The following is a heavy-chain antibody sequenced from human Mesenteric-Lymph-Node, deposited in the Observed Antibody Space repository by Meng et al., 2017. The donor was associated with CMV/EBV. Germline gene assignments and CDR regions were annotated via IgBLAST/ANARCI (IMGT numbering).Heavy chain of an antibody. J-gene: IGHJ4*02. CDR3: AKDPQAGRSWVDY. CDR1: GDSISSDTYY. Sequence: SETLSLTCTVSGDSISSDTYYWGWIRQPPGKGLQWIGSIYYSGTTYDNPSLKSRVTISIDTSKNQFSLKLTSVTAADTAVYYCAKDPQAGRSWVDYWGQGTLVTVSS. D-gene: IGHD6-13*01. V-gene: IGHV4-39*07. CDR2: IYYSGTT.